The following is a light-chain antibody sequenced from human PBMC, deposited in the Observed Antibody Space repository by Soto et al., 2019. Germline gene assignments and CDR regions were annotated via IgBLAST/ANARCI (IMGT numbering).Light chain of an antibody. CDR3: QHMST. J-gene: IGKJ1*01. CDR2: RAS. V-gene: IGKV1-5*03. CDR1: QTISSS. Sequence: DIQMTQSPSTLSASVGDRVTITCRASQTISSSLAWYQQKPGKAPKPLIYRASSLESGVPSRFSGSGSGTAFTLTLISLQRDGFATYFCQHMSTFGQGTKVEI.